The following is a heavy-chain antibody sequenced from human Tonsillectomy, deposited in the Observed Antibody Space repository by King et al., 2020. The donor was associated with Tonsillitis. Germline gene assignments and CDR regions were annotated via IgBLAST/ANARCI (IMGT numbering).Heavy chain of an antibody. CDR2: IRCDGENT. D-gene: IGHD3-22*01. V-gene: IGHV3-23*04. CDR1: GFAFTSYA. CDR3: ATVERYGDRSGYCYYLDY. J-gene: IGHJ4*02. Sequence: VQLVESGGGLVQPGGSLRLSCSASGFAFTSYAMSWVRQAPGKGLDWVADIRCDGENTYYADSVQGRFTISRDNAKNTLYLQMNSQRVEDTAVYFCATVERYGDRSGYCYYLDYWGQGTLVTVSS.